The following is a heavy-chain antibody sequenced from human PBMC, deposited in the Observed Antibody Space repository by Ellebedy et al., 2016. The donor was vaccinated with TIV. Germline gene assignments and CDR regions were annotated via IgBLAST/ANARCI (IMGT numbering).Heavy chain of an antibody. CDR3: AKGSITTMLTCVDH. D-gene: IGHD5-18*01. V-gene: IGHV3-9*01. Sequence: PGGSLRLSCAASGFTFEDNAMHWVRQRPGKGLEWVSGVSWNSGAIGYADPVKGRFTISRDNAKNSLYLQMNSLRNEDTALYYCAKGSITTMLTCVDHWGQGTLVTVSS. CDR2: VSWNSGAI. J-gene: IGHJ5*02. CDR1: GFTFEDNA.